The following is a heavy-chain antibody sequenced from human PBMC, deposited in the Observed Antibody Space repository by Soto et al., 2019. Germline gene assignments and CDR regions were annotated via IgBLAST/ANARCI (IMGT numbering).Heavy chain of an antibody. CDR3: ARRSVSSSGNLDY. CDR1: GYSISSSHW. J-gene: IGHJ4*02. Sequence: SETQSLTCAVSGYSISSSHWWGWIRQPPGKGLEWIGYINYSGNTYYNPSLKSRVTMSVDTSKNQFSLKLSSVTAVDTAVYYCARRSVSSSGNLDYWGQGTLVTVSS. CDR2: INYSGNT. V-gene: IGHV4-28*01. D-gene: IGHD6-6*01.